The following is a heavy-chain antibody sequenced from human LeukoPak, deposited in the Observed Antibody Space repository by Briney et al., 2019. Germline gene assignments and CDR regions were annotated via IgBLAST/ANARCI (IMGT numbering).Heavy chain of an antibody. CDR3: ARDVRYASGWSTPES. Sequence: PSETLSLTCTVSGGSIINHYWSWIRQPGGKGLEWIGRIYSSGSANYSPSLKSRVSMSIDTSNNHFSLNLTSVTAADTALYFCARDVRYASGWSTPESWGQGTLVTVSS. V-gene: IGHV4-4*07. CDR2: IYSSGSA. D-gene: IGHD6-19*01. J-gene: IGHJ5*02. CDR1: GGSIINHY.